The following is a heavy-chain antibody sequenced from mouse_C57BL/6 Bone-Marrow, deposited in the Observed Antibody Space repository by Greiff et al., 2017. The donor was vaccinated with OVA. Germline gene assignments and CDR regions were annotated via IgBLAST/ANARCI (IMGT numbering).Heavy chain of an antibody. J-gene: IGHJ4*01. CDR3: ARDRDYYAMDY. V-gene: IGHV5-16*01. D-gene: IGHD3-1*01. CDR2: INYDGSST. CDR1: GFTFSDYY. Sequence: EVMLVESEGGLVQPGSSMKLSCTASGFTFSDYYMAWVRQVPEKGLEWVANINYDGSSTYYLDSLKSRFIISRDNAKNILYLQRSSLKSEDTATYYCARDRDYYAMDYWGQGTSVTVSS.